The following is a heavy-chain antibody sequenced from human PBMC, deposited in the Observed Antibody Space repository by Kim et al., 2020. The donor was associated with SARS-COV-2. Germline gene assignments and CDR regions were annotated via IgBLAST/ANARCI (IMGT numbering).Heavy chain of an antibody. CDR1: RFTFSNFA. J-gene: IGHJ5*02. CDR3: AKSLYSFDTTGPTYDS. Sequence: GGSLRLSCVASRFTFSNFAMGWVRQAPGKGLEWVSSVTNSGDATYSADSVRGRFTSSRDNPKNTLYLQMNNLRVEDAAIYYCAKSLYSFDTTGPTYDSWGQGVLVTVSS. D-gene: IGHD3-22*01. V-gene: IGHV3-23*01. CDR2: VTNSGDAT.